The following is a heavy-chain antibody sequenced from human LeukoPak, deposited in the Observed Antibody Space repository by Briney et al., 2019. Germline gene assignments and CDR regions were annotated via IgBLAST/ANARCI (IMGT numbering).Heavy chain of an antibody. CDR2: IYHSGST. J-gene: IGHJ4*02. Sequence: SETLSLTCTVSGYSISSGYYWGWIRQPLGKGLEWIGSIYHSGSTYYNPSLKSRVTISVDTSKNQFSLKLSSVTAADTAVYYCARTQAGELLWFGENWGQGTLVTVSS. D-gene: IGHD3-10*01. V-gene: IGHV4-38-2*02. CDR1: GYSISSGYY. CDR3: ARTQAGELLWFGEN.